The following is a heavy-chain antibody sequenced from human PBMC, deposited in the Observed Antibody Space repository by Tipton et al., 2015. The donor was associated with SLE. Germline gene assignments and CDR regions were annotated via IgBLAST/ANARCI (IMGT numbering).Heavy chain of an antibody. CDR3: ARDREYYGSGSKWNFDL. CDR1: GGSISSGGYS. D-gene: IGHD3-10*01. J-gene: IGHJ2*01. Sequence: TLSLTCAVSGGSISSGGYSWSWIRQPPGKGLEWIGYIYHSGSTYYNPSLKSRVTISVDRSKNQFSLKLSSVTAADTAVYYCARDREYYGSGSKWNFDLWGRGTLVTVSS. CDR2: IYHSGST. V-gene: IGHV4-30-2*01.